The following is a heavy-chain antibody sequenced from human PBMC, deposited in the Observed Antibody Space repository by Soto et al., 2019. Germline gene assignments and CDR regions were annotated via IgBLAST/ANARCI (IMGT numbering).Heavy chain of an antibody. Sequence: GGSLRLACAASGFTFSTYAMSWVRQAPGKGLAWVSSISASGGGTYYADSVKGRFSISRDNSNNTLYLQMNSLRGEDTAVYYCAKARRYCSSSSCYVVSMDVWGQGTTVTVSS. J-gene: IGHJ6*02. CDR3: AKARRYCSSSSCYVVSMDV. D-gene: IGHD2-2*01. CDR2: ISASGGGT. V-gene: IGHV3-23*01. CDR1: GFTFSTYA.